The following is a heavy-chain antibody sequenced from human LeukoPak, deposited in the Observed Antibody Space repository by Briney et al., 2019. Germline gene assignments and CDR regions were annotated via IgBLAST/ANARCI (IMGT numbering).Heavy chain of an antibody. J-gene: IGHJ5*02. V-gene: IGHV3-23*01. CDR1: GFTFSSYA. D-gene: IGHD3-10*01. CDR2: ISGSGGST. CDR3: AKGKRLWFGELFLSWFDP. Sequence: EGSLRLSCAASGFTFSSYAMSWVRQAPGKGLEWVSAISGSGGSTYYADSVKGRFTISRDNSKNTLYLQMNSLRAEDTAVYYCAKGKRLWFGELFLSWFDPWGQGTLVTVSS.